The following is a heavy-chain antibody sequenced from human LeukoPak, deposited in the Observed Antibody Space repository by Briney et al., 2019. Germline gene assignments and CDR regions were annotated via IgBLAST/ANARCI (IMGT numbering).Heavy chain of an antibody. CDR3: ARGTSTYYYFDY. CDR2: INPKSGGA. J-gene: IGHJ4*01. Sequence: ASVKASCKASGYSFTDYYIHWVRQAPGQGLEWMGRINPKSGGATYAQMIRGRVSMTTDTFISTAYMELNRLSSDDTAVYFRARGTSTYYYFDYWGHGSLVAVSS. D-gene: IGHD2-2*01. V-gene: IGHV1-2*06. CDR1: GYSFTDYY.